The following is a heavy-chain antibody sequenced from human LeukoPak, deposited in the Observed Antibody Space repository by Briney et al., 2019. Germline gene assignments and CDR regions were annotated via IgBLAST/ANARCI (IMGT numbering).Heavy chain of an antibody. V-gene: IGHV3-33*06. D-gene: IGHD3-3*01. CDR1: GFTFSSYG. CDR2: IWHDGSNK. J-gene: IGHJ3*02. CDR3: AKGDDFWSGYSPDAFDI. Sequence: GGSLRLSCAASGFTFSSYGMHWVRQAPGKGLEWVAVIWHDGSNKYYADSVKGRFTISRDNSKNTLYLQMNSLRAEDTAVYYCAKGDDFWSGYSPDAFDIWGQGTMVTVSS.